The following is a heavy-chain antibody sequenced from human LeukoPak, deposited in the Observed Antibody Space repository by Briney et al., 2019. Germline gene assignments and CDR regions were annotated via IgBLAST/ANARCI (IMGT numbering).Heavy chain of an antibody. V-gene: IGHV3-21*04. J-gene: IGHJ3*02. CDR2: ISSSSSYI. CDR3: AKDFWGVEQWLVLDAFDI. Sequence: PGGSLRLSCAASGFIFSSYSMNWVRQAPGKGLEWVSSISSSSSYIYYADSVKGRFTISRDNSKNTLYLQMNSLRAEDTAVYYCAKDFWGVEQWLVLDAFDIWGQGTMVTVSS. D-gene: IGHD6-19*01. CDR1: GFIFSSYS.